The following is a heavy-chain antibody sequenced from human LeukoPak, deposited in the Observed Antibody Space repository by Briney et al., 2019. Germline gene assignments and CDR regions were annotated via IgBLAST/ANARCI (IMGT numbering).Heavy chain of an antibody. Sequence: GGSLRLSCAASGFTFSSYGMHWVRQAPGKGLEWVAVIWYDGSNKYYADSVKGRFTISRDNSKNTLYLQMNSLRAEDTAVYYCARDRGPRTGFMVREAYDYWGQGTLVTVSS. CDR2: IWYDGSNK. CDR3: ARDRGPRTGFMVREAYDY. CDR1: GFTFSSYG. J-gene: IGHJ4*02. V-gene: IGHV3-33*01. D-gene: IGHD3-10*01.